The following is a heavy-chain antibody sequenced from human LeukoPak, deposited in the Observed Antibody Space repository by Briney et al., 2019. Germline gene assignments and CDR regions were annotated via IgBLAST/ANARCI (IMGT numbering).Heavy chain of an antibody. V-gene: IGHV3-74*01. J-gene: IGHJ4*02. CDR2: INSDGSST. Sequence: GGSLRLSCAASGFTFSTYWMHWVRQAPGTGLVWVSLINSDGSSTNYADSVEGRFTISTDNAQNTLYLQMNRLRAEDTAVYYCATDVPAVTIFGYWGQGTLVTVSS. D-gene: IGHD2-2*01. CDR3: ATDVPAVTIFGY. CDR1: GFTFSTYW.